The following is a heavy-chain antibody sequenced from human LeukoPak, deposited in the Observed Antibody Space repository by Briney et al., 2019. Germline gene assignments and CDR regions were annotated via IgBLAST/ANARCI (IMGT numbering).Heavy chain of an antibody. D-gene: IGHD5-12*01. J-gene: IGHJ3*02. CDR1: GYSFTSYW. CDR3: ARRGYSGYDRDAFDI. CDR2: IYPGDSDT. Sequence: GESLKISCKGSGYSFTSYWIGWVRQMPGKGLEWMGIIYPGDSDTRYSPSFQGQVTISADKSISTAYLQWSSLKASDTAKYYCARRGYSGYDRDAFDIWGQGTMVTVSS. V-gene: IGHV5-51*01.